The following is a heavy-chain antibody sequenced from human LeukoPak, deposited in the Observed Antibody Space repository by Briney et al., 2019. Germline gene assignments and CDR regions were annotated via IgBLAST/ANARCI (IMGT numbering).Heavy chain of an antibody. V-gene: IGHV3-30*18. Sequence: GGSLRLSCAASGFTFSSYGMHWVRQAPGKGLEWVAVISYDGSNKYYADSVKGRFTISRDNSKNTLYLQMNSLRAEDTVVYYCAKDLNLYCSSTSCWGGFDPWGQGTLVTVSS. CDR1: GFTFSSYG. D-gene: IGHD2-2*01. J-gene: IGHJ5*02. CDR2: ISYDGSNK. CDR3: AKDLNLYCSSTSCWGGFDP.